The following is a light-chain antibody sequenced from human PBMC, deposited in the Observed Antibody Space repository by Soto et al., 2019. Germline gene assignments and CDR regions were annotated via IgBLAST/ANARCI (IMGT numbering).Light chain of an antibody. Sequence: HAVVTQVPSVTVSPGGTVSLTCGSSTGGVTTGHYPCWFQQKPGQAPRALVYDTATIFSWTPACFSGSRLGGKAALTLSGAQSEDDGKYYCLLSYRGKYLLGNGTKV. CDR1: TGGVTTGHY. J-gene: IGLJ1*01. V-gene: IGLV7-46*01. CDR3: LLSYRGKYL. CDR2: DTA.